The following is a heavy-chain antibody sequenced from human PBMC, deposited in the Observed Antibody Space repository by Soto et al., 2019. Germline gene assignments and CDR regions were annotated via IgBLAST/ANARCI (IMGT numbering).Heavy chain of an antibody. CDR2: ISWNDDN. CDR1: GFSLSTSGVA. J-gene: IGHJ6*02. Sequence: QITLKESGPTLVKPTQTLTLTCSFSGFSLSTSGVAVGWIRQPPGKALEWLALISWNDDNHYTPSLKRRLTISEDSSKNQVVLSLTNVETVVTATDYCEHIENYDCWSGLLETGTAAGGGYAMDGWGQGATVAVSS. V-gene: IGHV2-5*01. CDR3: EHIENYDCWSGLLETGTAAGGGYAMDG. D-gene: IGHD3-3*01.